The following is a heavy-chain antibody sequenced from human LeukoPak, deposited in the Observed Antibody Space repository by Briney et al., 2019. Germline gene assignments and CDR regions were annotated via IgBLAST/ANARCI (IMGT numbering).Heavy chain of an antibody. V-gene: IGHV3-30-3*01. J-gene: IGHJ6*02. CDR1: GFTFSSYA. CDR3: ARGHYYDSSGDYYGMDV. D-gene: IGHD3-22*01. Sequence: GGSLRLSCAASGFTFSSYAMHWVRQAPGKGLEWGAVISYDGSNKYYADSVKSRFTISRDNSKNTLYLQMNSLRAEDTAVYYCARGHYYDSSGDYYGMDVWGQGTTVTVSS. CDR2: ISYDGSNK.